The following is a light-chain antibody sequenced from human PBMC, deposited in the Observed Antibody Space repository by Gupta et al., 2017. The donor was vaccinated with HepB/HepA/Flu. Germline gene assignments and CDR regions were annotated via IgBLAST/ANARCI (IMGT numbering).Light chain of an antibody. V-gene: IGKV3-11*01. CDR2: DAS. J-gene: IGKJ5*01. CDR1: QSVDSY. CDR3: QQRRSWPLT. Sequence: EIVLTQSPATLSLSPGERATLSCRASQSVDSYLIWYQQKPGQAPRLLIYDASNRATGVSDRFSGSGSGTDFTLTISSLEPEDFAVYYCQQRRSWPLTFGQGTRLEIK.